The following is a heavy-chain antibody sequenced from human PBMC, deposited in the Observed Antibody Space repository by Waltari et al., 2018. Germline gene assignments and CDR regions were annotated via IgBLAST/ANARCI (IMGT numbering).Heavy chain of an antibody. D-gene: IGHD2-15*01. J-gene: IGHJ3*02. Sequence: QVQLVQSGAEVKKPGSSVKVSCKASGGTFSSYAISWVRQAPGQGLEWMGGIIPNFGTAKYAQKFQGRVTITADESTSTAYMELSSLRSEDTAVYYCARRGYTVVVVAAPWGAFDIWGQGTMVTVSS. CDR1: GGTFSSYA. CDR2: IIPNFGTA. V-gene: IGHV1-69*01. CDR3: ARRGYTVVVVAAPWGAFDI.